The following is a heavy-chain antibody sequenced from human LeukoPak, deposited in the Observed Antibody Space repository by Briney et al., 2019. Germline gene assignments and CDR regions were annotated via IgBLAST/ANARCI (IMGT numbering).Heavy chain of an antibody. Sequence: SETLSLTCSVAGDSISFHFWSWIRQPPGKGLEWIGHTYYGGSTDYNPSLASRVTVSADTSKNQFSLKLSSVTAADTAVYYCATLGRAAGNAFDIWGQGTVVIVSS. D-gene: IGHD1-26*01. J-gene: IGHJ3*02. CDR3: ATLGRAAGNAFDI. CDR1: GDSISFHF. CDR2: TYYGGST. V-gene: IGHV4-59*11.